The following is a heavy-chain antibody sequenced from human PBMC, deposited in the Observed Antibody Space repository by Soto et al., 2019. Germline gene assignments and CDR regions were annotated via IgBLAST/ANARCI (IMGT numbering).Heavy chain of an antibody. D-gene: IGHD3-3*01. J-gene: IGHJ6*03. Sequence: GESLKISCKGSGYSFTSYWIGWVRQMPGKGLEWMGIIYPGDSDTRYSPSFQGQVTISADKSISTAYLQWSSLKASDTAMYYCARLRFLRSYYYYMDVWGKGTTVTVSS. CDR2: IYPGDSDT. CDR3: ARLRFLRSYYYYMDV. V-gene: IGHV5-51*01. CDR1: GYSFTSYW.